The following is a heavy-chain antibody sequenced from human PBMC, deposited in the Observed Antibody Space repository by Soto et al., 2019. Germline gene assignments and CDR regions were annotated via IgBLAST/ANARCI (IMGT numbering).Heavy chain of an antibody. CDR3: ARGWGYDSNDYYYAY. CDR1: GGTFSRHA. J-gene: IGHJ4*02. D-gene: IGHD3-22*01. Sequence: QVQLVQSGAEVRKPGSSVKVSCKASGGTFSRHAISWVRQAPGQGLEWMGGIIPIFGTANHAQKFQGRVTIIADDSTNTVYMELSTLRSEDTAMYYCARGWGYDSNDYYYAYWGQGTLVIVSS. V-gene: IGHV1-69*01. CDR2: IIPIFGTA.